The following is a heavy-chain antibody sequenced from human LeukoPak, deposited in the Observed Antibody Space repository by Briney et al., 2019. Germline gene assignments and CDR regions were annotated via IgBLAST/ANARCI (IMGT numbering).Heavy chain of an antibody. V-gene: IGHV4-34*01. CDR1: VGSVSGYY. CDR3: ARIPLYFLEPFDY. Sequence: SETLSLTCAVYVGSVSGYYWSWISQPPGKGLEWIGEISHRGRTHYNPSLKGRVTMSVDTSKNQFALEVDSVTAADTAVYYCARIPLYFLEPFDYWGQGILVTVSS. CDR2: ISHRGRT. D-gene: IGHD3-3*01. J-gene: IGHJ4*02.